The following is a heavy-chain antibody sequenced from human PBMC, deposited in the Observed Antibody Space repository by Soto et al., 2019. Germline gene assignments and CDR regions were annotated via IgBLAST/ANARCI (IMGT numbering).Heavy chain of an antibody. CDR2: IYYSGST. J-gene: IGHJ4*02. Sequence: SETLSLTCTVSGGSISSGDYYWSWIRQPPGKGLEWIGYIYYSGSTYYNPSLKSRVTISVDTSKNQFSLRLSSVTAADTAVYYCARTTYYYDSSGYGYFDYRGQGTLVTVSS. V-gene: IGHV4-30-4*01. CDR3: ARTTYYYDSSGYGYFDY. D-gene: IGHD3-22*01. CDR1: GGSISSGDYY.